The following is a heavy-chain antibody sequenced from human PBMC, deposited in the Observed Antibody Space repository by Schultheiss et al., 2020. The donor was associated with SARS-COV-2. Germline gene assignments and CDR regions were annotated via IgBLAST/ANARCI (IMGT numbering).Heavy chain of an antibody. Sequence: GGSLRLSCAASGFTFSSYGMHWVRQAPGKGLEWVAVISYDGSNKYYADSVKGRFTISRDNSKNTLYLQMNSLRAEDTAVYYCAKRSRGHGGLFDYWGQGTLVTVSS. J-gene: IGHJ4*02. D-gene: IGHD2-15*01. V-gene: IGHV3-30*18. CDR2: ISYDGSNK. CDR3: AKRSRGHGGLFDY. CDR1: GFTFSSYG.